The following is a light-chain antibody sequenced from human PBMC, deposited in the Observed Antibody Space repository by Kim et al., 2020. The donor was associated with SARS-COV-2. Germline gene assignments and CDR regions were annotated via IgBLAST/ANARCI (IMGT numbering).Light chain of an antibody. Sequence: PGKTARISCGGNTIGSKSVHCYQQKSGQTPVLLIYYDSDRHSGIPERFSGSNSGNTATLTISRVEAGDEADYYCQVWDSIDDHVVFGGGTQLTV. CDR2: YDS. V-gene: IGLV3-21*04. CDR3: QVWDSIDDHVV. J-gene: IGLJ2*01. CDR1: TIGSKS.